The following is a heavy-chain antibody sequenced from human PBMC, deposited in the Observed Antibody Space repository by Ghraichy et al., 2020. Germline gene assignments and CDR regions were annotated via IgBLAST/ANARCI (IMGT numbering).Heavy chain of an antibody. CDR1: GGSISSYY. J-gene: IGHJ5*02. CDR3: ARGPRYHDSSRCGFDP. V-gene: IGHV4-59*01. D-gene: IGHD3-22*01. Sequence: SETLSLTCTVSGGSISSYYWSWIRQPPGKGLEWIGYIYYSGSTNYNPSLKSRVTISVDTSKNQFSLKLSSVTAADTAVYYCARGPRYHDSSRCGFDPWGQGTLVTVSS. CDR2: IYYSGST.